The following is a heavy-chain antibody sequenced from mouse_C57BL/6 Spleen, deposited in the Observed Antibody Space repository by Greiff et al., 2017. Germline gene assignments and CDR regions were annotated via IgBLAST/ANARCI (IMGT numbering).Heavy chain of an antibody. CDR3: ASYYYGSSPWFAY. CDR2: IDPANGNT. D-gene: IGHD1-1*01. CDR1: GFNIKNTY. V-gene: IGHV14-3*01. Sequence: DVKLQESVAELVRPGASVKLSCTASGFNIKNTYMHWVKQRPEQGLEWIGRIDPANGNTKYAPKFQGKATITADTSSNTAYLQLSSLTSEDTAIYYCASYYYGSSPWFAYWGQGTLVTVSA. J-gene: IGHJ3*01.